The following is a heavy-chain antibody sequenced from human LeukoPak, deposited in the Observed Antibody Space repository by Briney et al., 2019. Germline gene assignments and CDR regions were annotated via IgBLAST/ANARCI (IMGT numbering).Heavy chain of an antibody. D-gene: IGHD6-13*01. Sequence: PGGSLRLSCAASGFTFGRDTMNWVRQAPGKGLEWVSSISRTSTYIYDAASVSGRFPISRDSPKNSLHLQMHSLRAEHTAVYYCARGPYSSNWYVDYWGQGTLVTVAS. J-gene: IGHJ4*02. CDR3: ARGPYSSNWYVDY. CDR2: ISRTSTYI. CDR1: GFTFGRDT. V-gene: IGHV3-21*06.